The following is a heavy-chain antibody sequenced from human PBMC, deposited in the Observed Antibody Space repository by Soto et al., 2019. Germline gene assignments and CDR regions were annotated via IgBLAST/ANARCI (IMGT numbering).Heavy chain of an antibody. J-gene: IGHJ4*02. CDR1: GGSISSGSYY. Sequence: SETLSLTCTVSGGSISSGSYYWGWIRQPPGKGLEWIGSIYYSGSTYYNPSLKSRVTISVDTSKNQFSLKLSSVTAADTAVYYCARYYYYDSSGYLNYFDYWGQGTLVSVSS. V-gene: IGHV4-39*01. CDR3: ARYYYYDSSGYLNYFDY. CDR2: IYYSGST. D-gene: IGHD3-22*01.